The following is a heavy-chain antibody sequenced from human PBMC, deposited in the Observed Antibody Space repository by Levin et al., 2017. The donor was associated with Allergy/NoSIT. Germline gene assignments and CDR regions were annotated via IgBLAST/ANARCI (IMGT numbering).Heavy chain of an antibody. CDR3: AREPNAFDI. V-gene: IGHV4-61*01. CDR1: GGSVRSGSYY. J-gene: IGHJ3*02. Sequence: SSETLSLTCTVSGGSVRSGSYYWSWIRQPPGKGLEWIGYIYYSGSINHNPSLKSRVTMSVDTSNNQFSLMLSSVTAADTAVYYCAREPNAFDIWGQGTMVTVSS. CDR2: IYYSGSI.